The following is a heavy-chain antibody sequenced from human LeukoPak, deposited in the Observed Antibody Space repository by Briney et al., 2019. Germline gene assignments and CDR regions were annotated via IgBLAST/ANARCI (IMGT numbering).Heavy chain of an antibody. Sequence: SETLSLTCTVSGYSISSGYYWGWIRQPPGQGLEWIGSIYHSGSTYYNPSLKSRVTISVDTSKNQFSLKLSSVTAADTAVYYCARRFRYGPFDPWGQGTLVTVSS. D-gene: IGHD5-18*01. CDR3: ARRFRYGPFDP. J-gene: IGHJ5*02. V-gene: IGHV4-38-2*02. CDR2: IYHSGST. CDR1: GYSISSGYY.